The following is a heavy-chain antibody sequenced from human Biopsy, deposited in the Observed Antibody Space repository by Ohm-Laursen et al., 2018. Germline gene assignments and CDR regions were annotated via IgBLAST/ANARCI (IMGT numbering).Heavy chain of an antibody. J-gene: IGHJ4*02. CDR3: ARRRGADFDY. Sequence: GPSVKVSCKASGGSFNNLDISWVRQAPGQGLEWLGGIIPFFGTINYAQAFRGRVPITADESTSTVSLDLSSLRSEDTATYYCARRRGADFDYWGQGTLVTVSS. D-gene: IGHD3-16*01. V-gene: IGHV1-69*01. CDR1: GGSFNNLD. CDR2: IIPFFGTI.